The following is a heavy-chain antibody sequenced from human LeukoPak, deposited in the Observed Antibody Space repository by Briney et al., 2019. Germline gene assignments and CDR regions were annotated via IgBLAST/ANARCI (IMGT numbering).Heavy chain of an antibody. CDR1: GYTLTGHY. J-gene: IGHJ4*02. Sequence: ASVKVSCKASGYTLTGHYMHWVRQAPGQGLEWMGWINPNRGGTNFAQKFQGRVTMTRDTSITTAYMELSRLRSDDTAVYYCARDGGIFGTESYLNNWGQGALVTVSS. CDR2: INPNRGGT. CDR3: ARDGGIFGTESYLNN. V-gene: IGHV1-2*02. D-gene: IGHD3-10*01.